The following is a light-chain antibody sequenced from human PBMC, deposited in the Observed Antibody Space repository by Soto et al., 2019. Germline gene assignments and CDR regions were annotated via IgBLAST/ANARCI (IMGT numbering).Light chain of an antibody. CDR3: QQYNNWPFT. V-gene: IGKV3-15*01. Sequence: EIVMTQSPATLSVSPGERATLSCRASQSVSSYLAWYQQKPGQAPRLLIYGASTRATGIPARFSGSGSGTDFTLTISSLQSEYFAVYYCQQYNNWPFTFGGGTKVEIK. CDR1: QSVSSY. CDR2: GAS. J-gene: IGKJ4*01.